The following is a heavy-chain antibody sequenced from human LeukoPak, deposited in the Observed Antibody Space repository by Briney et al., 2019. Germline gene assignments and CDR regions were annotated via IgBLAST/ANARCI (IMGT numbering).Heavy chain of an antibody. Sequence: GGSLRLSCAASGFTFSDHYMSWIRQAPGKGLEWVSYISSGGRTIYYADSVKGRFTISRDNAKNSLYLQMNSLRAEDTAVYFCARVKYYYDSSGYYEYYFDYWGQGTLVTVSS. CDR3: ARVKYYYDSSGYYEYYFDY. CDR2: ISSGGRTI. D-gene: IGHD3-22*01. V-gene: IGHV3-11*01. J-gene: IGHJ4*02. CDR1: GFTFSDHY.